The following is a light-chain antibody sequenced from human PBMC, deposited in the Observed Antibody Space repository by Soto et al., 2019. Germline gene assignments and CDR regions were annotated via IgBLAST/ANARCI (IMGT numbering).Light chain of an antibody. CDR2: AAA. J-gene: IGKJ5*01. V-gene: IGKV3-15*01. CDR3: QQYTDLPIT. Sequence: EVLMTQSPATLSVSPGYRATLSCRASQSINSNLAWYQQQPGQAPRLLIYAAATSATAVPDRFSGSGSGTDFPLTITSLQSDECAVYFCQQYTDLPITVGQGPRLDI. CDR1: QSINSN.